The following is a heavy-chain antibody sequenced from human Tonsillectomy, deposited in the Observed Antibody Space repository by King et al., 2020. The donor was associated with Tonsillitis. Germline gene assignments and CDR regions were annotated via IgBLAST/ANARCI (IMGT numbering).Heavy chain of an antibody. Sequence: VQLQESGPGLVKPSETLSLTCTVSGGSISSYYWSWIRQPPGKGLEWIAYIYYSGSTNYNPPLKSRVTISIDTSKNQFSLKLSSVTAADTAVYYCARAAPPREFDSWGQGTLVTVSS. V-gene: IGHV4-59*01. D-gene: IGHD3-10*01. CDR3: ARAAPPREFDS. CDR2: IYYSGST. J-gene: IGHJ4*02. CDR1: GGSISSYY.